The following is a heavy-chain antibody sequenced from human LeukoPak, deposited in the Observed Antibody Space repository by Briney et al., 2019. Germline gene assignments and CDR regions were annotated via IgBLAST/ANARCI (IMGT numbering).Heavy chain of an antibody. J-gene: IGHJ5*02. CDR1: GGSISSYY. CDR2: IYYSGST. V-gene: IGHV4-59*01. Sequence: SETLSLTCTVSGGSISSYYWSWIRQPPGKGLEWIGYIYYSGSTNYNPSLKGRVTISVDTSKNQFSLKLSSVTAADTAVYYCARGQDYYGSGSYQTWGQGTLVTVSS. CDR3: ARGQDYYGSGSYQT. D-gene: IGHD3-10*01.